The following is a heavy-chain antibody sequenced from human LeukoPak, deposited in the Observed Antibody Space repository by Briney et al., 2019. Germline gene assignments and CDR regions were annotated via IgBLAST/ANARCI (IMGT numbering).Heavy chain of an antibody. D-gene: IGHD2-2*02. CDR1: GFTFSSYS. Sequence: PGGSLRLSCAASGFTFSSYSMNWVRQAPGKGLEWVSSISSSSSYIYYADSVKGRFTISRDNSKNTLYLQMNSLRAEDTAVYYCAKIACSSTSCYRNYYYNMDVWGQGTTVTVSS. CDR3: AKIACSSTSCYRNYYYNMDV. V-gene: IGHV3-21*01. CDR2: ISSSSSYI. J-gene: IGHJ6*02.